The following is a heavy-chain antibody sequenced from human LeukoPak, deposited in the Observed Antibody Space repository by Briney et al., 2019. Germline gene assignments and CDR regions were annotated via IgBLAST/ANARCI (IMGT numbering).Heavy chain of an antibody. CDR2: IFHTGST. J-gene: IGHJ5*02. D-gene: IGHD3-10*01. CDR1: GDSISSGAYS. Sequence: SQTLSLTCVVSGDSISSGAYSWSWIRQPPGKCLEWIGYIFHTGSTFYNPSLKSRVTISVDNCKNQFSLRLSSVTAADTAVYYCAREFWFANAPGSWLDPWGQGTLVTVSS. V-gene: IGHV4-30-2*01. CDR3: AREFWFANAPGSWLDP.